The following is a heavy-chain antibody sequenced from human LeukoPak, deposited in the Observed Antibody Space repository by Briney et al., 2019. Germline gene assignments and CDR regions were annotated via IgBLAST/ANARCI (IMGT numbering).Heavy chain of an antibody. CDR2: ISYDGSNK. J-gene: IGHJ4*02. CDR1: GFSFSSYG. CDR3: AKDQNIVVVPARGYFDY. D-gene: IGHD2-2*01. Sequence: GGSLRLSCAASGFSFSSYGMHWVRQAPGKGLEWVAVISYDGSNKYYADSVKGRFTISRDNSKNTLYLQMNSLRAEDTAVYYCAKDQNIVVVPARGYFDYWGQGTLVTVSS. V-gene: IGHV3-30*18.